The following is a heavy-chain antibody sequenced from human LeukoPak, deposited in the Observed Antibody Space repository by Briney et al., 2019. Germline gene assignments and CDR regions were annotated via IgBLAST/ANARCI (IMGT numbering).Heavy chain of an antibody. D-gene: IGHD4-17*01. J-gene: IGHJ4*02. CDR1: GFTFDDYA. V-gene: IGHV3-9*01. CDR2: ISWNSGSI. Sequence: PGGSLRLSCAASGFTFDDYAMHWVRQAPGKGLEWVSGISWNSGSIGYADSVKGRFIISRDNAKNSLYLQMNSLRAEDTALYYCAKGSMTTVMDYFDYWGQGTLVTVSS. CDR3: AKGSMTTVMDYFDY.